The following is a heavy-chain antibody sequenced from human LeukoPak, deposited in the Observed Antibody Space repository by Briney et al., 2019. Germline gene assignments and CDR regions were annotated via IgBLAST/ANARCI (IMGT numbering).Heavy chain of an antibody. CDR2: INPDGSGK. CDR3: ASKQGDY. V-gene: IGHV3-7*01. CDR1: GFTVSRNY. J-gene: IGHJ4*02. Sequence: PGGSLRLSCAASGFTVSRNYMSWVRQAPGKGLEWVANINPDGSGKYYVDSVKGRFTISRDNAKKSLYLQMNSLRAEDTAVYYCASKQGDYWGQGTLVTVSS.